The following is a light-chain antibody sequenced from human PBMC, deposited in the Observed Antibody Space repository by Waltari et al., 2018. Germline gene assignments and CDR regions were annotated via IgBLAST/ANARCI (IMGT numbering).Light chain of an antibody. J-gene: IGLJ2*01. CDR1: SGAVGGYSL. V-gene: IGLV2-23*02. Sequence: QSALTQPASVSGSPGQSVTISCMGTSGAVGGYSLVSWYQQHPGQAPKLMIYDVTKRPSGVSNRFSGSKSGNTASLTISGLQPEDGAAYYCCSFAGSGSLVFGGGTKLTVL. CDR2: DVT. CDR3: CSFAGSGSLV.